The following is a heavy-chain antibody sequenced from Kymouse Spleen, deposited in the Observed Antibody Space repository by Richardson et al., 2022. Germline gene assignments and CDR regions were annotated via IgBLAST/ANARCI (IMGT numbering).Heavy chain of an antibody. Sequence: EVQLVESGGGLVQPGGSLRLSCAASGFTFSSYDMHWVRQATGKGLEWVSAIGTAGDTYYPGSVKGRFTISRENAKNSLYLQMNSLRAGDTAVYYCARASYDILTGYYSLFDYWGQGTLVTVSS. CDR1: GFTFSSYD. D-gene: IGHD3-9*01. CDR3: ARASYDILTGYYSLFDY. J-gene: IGHJ4*02. V-gene: IGHV3-13*01. CDR2: IGTAGDT.